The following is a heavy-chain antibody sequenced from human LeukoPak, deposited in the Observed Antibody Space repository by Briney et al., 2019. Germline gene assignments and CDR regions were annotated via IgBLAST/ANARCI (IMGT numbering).Heavy chain of an antibody. V-gene: IGHV1-18*04. CDR3: ARRISLSDDAFDI. Sequence: ASVKVSCMASGYTFTSYGISWGRQGPGQGLEWMGWISAYNGNTNYAQTLRGTVTMTTDTSTSTAYMELRSLRSDDTAVYYCARRISLSDDAFDIWGQGTMVTVSS. D-gene: IGHD2-15*01. CDR1: GYTFTSYG. CDR2: ISAYNGNT. J-gene: IGHJ3*02.